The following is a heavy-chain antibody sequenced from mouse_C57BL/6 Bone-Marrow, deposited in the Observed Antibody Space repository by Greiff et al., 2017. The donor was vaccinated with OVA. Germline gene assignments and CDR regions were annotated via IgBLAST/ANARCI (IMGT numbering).Heavy chain of an antibody. CDR1: EYEFPSHD. CDR3: GRQDYGSSHWYFEV. J-gene: IGHJ1*03. V-gene: IGHV5-2*03. CDR2: INSDGGST. D-gene: IGHD1-1*01. Sequence: EVMLVESGGGLVQPGESLKLSCESNEYEFPSHDMSWVRKTPEKTLELVAAINSDGGSTYYPDTMERRFIISRDNTKKTLYLQMGSLRSEDTALYYCGRQDYGSSHWYFEVWGTGTTVTVSS.